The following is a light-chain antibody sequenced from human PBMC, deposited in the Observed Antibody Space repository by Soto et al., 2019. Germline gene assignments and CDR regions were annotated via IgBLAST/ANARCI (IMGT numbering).Light chain of an antibody. V-gene: IGLV2-8*01. J-gene: IGLJ2*01. CDR3: SSYAGSNNYVV. CDR2: EVS. Sequence: QSVLTQPPSASGSPGQSVTISCTGSSSDVGGYNYVSWYQQHPGTAPRLIIYEVSKRPSGVPDRFSGCKSGNTASLTVSGLQAEDEGDFYCSSYAGSNNYVVFGGGTKVTVL. CDR1: SSDVGGYNY.